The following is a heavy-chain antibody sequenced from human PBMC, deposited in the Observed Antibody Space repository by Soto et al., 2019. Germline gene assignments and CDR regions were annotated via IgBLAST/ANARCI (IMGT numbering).Heavy chain of an antibody. CDR3: ARSVVAAPDY. Sequence: ASVKGSCKASGYTYTRYAMRWVRQAPGQRLEWMGWINAGNGNTKYSQKFQGRVTITRDTSASTAYMELSSLRSEDTAVYYCARSVVAAPDYWGQGTLVTVSS. CDR2: INAGNGNT. CDR1: GYTYTRYA. V-gene: IGHV1-3*01. J-gene: IGHJ4*02. D-gene: IGHD6-13*01.